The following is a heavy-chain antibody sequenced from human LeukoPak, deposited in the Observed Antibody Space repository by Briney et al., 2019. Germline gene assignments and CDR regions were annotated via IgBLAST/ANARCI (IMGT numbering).Heavy chain of an antibody. V-gene: IGHV4-31*03. CDR3: ARERHQPRDDAFDI. J-gene: IGHJ3*02. D-gene: IGHD2-2*01. CDR2: IYYSGST. Sequence: PSQTLSLTCTVSGGSISSGGYYWSWIRQHPGKGLEWIGYIYYSGSTYYNPSLKSRVTISVDTSKNQFSLKLSSVTAADTAVYYCARERHQPRDDAFDIWGQGTMVTVSS. CDR1: GGSISSGGYY.